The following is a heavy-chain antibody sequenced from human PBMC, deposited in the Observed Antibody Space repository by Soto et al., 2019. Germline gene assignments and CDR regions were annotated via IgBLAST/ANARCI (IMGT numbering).Heavy chain of an antibody. CDR2: VYHTGDT. CDR3: AREIVSAGGNNYFDP. J-gene: IGHJ5*02. Sequence: SETLSLTCGFSGGTGASSHWWRWVRQSPGRGLEWIGNVYHTGDTNFNPSLQSRATFSVDKSNNQFSLRLTSVTAADTAVYFCAREIVSAGGNNYFDPWGPETLDSV. D-gene: IGHD1-26*01. CDR1: GGTGASSHW. V-gene: IGHV4-4*02.